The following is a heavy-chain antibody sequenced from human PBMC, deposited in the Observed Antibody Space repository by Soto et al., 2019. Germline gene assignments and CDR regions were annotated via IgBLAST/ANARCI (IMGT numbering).Heavy chain of an antibody. CDR2: INHSGST. V-gene: IGHV4-34*01. Sequence: QVQLQQWGAGLLKPSETLSLTCAVYGGSFSGYYCSWIRQPPGKGLEWIGEINHSGSTNYNPSLKSRVTISVDTSKNQFSLKLSSVTAADTAVYYCARVRGYCSSTSCYADDYWGQGTLVTVSS. CDR3: ARVRGYCSSTSCYADDY. CDR1: GGSFSGYY. D-gene: IGHD2-2*01. J-gene: IGHJ4*02.